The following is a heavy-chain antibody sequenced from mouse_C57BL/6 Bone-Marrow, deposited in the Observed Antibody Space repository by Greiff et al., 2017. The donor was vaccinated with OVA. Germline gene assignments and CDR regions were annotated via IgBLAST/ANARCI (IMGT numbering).Heavy chain of an antibody. Sequence: QVQLKQSGAELVKPGASVKMSCKASGYTFTTYPIEWMKQNHGKSLEWIGNFHPYNDDTTYNEKFKGKTTLTVEKSSSTVYLERSRLTSDDSAVYYGARPGDYDGDWFAYWGQGTLVTVSA. CDR3: ARPGDYDGDWFAY. J-gene: IGHJ3*01. D-gene: IGHD2-4*01. CDR1: GYTFTTYP. V-gene: IGHV1-47*01. CDR2: FHPYNDDT.